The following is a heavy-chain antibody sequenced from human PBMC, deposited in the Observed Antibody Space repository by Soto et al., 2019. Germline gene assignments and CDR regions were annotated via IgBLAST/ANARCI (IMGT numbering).Heavy chain of an antibody. CDR1: GYSFMSYW. J-gene: IGHJ4*02. V-gene: IGHV5-51*01. Sequence: GESLKISCETSGYSFMSYWIGWVRQRPGRGLEWMGFIYPNDADTRYSPSVRGQVTISADTSLSTAYLTWSSLKTSDTGVYYCARPAHKMYRIYFWGQGTLVTVSS. D-gene: IGHD3-9*01. CDR3: ARPAHKMYRIYF. CDR2: IYPNDADT.